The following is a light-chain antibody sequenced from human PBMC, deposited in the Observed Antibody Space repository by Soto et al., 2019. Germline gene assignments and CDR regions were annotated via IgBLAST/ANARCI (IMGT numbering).Light chain of an antibody. CDR2: AAS. CDR1: QSVGSD. CDR3: QQYNDWPPT. V-gene: IGKV3-15*01. Sequence: EIVMTQSPATLSVSPGERATLSYRASQSVGSDLAWYQQKPGQAPRLLIYAASTRATGVPARFSGSGSGTEFTLTISSLQTEDFVVYYCQQYNDWPPTFGPGTKVDIK. J-gene: IGKJ3*01.